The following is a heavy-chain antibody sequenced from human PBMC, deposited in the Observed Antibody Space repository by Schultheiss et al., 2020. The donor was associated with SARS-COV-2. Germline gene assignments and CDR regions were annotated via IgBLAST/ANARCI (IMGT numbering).Heavy chain of an antibody. V-gene: IGHV3-9*01. D-gene: IGHD5-18*01. J-gene: IGHJ6*02. Sequence: GGSLRLSCASSGFTFSSYPMHWVRQAPGKGLEWVSGISWNSGSIGYADSVKGRFTISRDNAKNSLYLQMNSLRAEDTAVYYCARDSGYSYGSSYYYYGMDVWGQGTTVTVSS. CDR3: ARDSGYSYGSSYYYYGMDV. CDR1: GFTFSSYP. CDR2: ISWNSGSI.